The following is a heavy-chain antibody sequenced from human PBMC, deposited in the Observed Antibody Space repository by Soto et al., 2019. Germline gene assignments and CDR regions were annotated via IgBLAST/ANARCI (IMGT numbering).Heavy chain of an antibody. V-gene: IGHV1-69*13. J-gene: IGHJ4*02. D-gene: IGHD5-18*01. Sequence: SVKVSCKASGGTFSSYAISWVRQAPGQGLEWMGGIIPIFGTANYAQKFQGRVTITADESTSTAYMELSSLRSEDTAVYYCVSLTRGYSYGWFDYWGQGTLVTVSS. CDR1: GGTFSSYA. CDR2: IIPIFGTA. CDR3: VSLTRGYSYGWFDY.